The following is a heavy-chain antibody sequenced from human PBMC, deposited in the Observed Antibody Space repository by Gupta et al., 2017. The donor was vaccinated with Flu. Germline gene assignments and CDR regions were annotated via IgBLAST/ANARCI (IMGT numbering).Heavy chain of an antibody. D-gene: IGHD3-22*01. V-gene: IGHV3-30*03. J-gene: IGHJ4*02. CDR3: ARMYYYDSSGYYY. CDR1: GFTFSSYC. CDR2: ISYDGSNK. Sequence: QVQLVESGGGVVQPGRSLRLSCAASGFTFSSYCMHWVRQAPGKGLEWVAVISYDGSNKYYADSVKGRFTISRDNSKNTLYLQMNSLRAEDTAVYYCARMYYYDSSGYYYWGQGTLVTVSS.